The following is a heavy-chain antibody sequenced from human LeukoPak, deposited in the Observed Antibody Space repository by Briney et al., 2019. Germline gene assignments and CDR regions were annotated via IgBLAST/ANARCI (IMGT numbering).Heavy chain of an antibody. J-gene: IGHJ4*02. D-gene: IGHD3-3*01. Sequence: PGGSLRLSCAASGLTFSSYGMHGVRQAPGKGREGVAVICYDGRNKYYADSVKGRFTISRDNSKNTLYLQMNSLRAEDTAVYYCARDHTIFGVARYYFDYWGQGTLVTVSS. CDR3: ARDHTIFGVARYYFDY. CDR2: ICYDGRNK. V-gene: IGHV3-33*01. CDR1: GLTFSSYG.